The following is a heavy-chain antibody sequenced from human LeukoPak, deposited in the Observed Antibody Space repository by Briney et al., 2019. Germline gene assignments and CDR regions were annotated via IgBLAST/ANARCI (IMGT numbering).Heavy chain of an antibody. CDR1: GFNFGSYS. D-gene: IGHD3-3*01. J-gene: IGHJ4*02. V-gene: IGHV3-23*01. CDR3: AKDLHVLRFLQWFYDY. Sequence: QSGGSLRLSCAASGFNFGSYSMTWVRQAPGKGLEWVSGISFSGDSTYYADSVKGRFTISRDNSKNTLYLQMNSLRVEDTAIYYCAKDLHVLRFLQWFYDYWGQGTLVTVSS. CDR2: ISFSGDST.